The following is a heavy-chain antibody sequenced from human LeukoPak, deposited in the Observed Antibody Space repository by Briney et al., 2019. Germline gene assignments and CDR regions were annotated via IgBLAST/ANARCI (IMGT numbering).Heavy chain of an antibody. Sequence: ASVKVSCKASGGTFSSYAISWVRQAPGQGLEWMGRIIPILGIANYAQKFQGRVTITADKSTSIAYMELSSLRSEDTAVYYCARVSMGALANNYYGMDVWGQGTTVTVSS. J-gene: IGHJ6*02. V-gene: IGHV1-69*04. CDR2: IIPILGIA. D-gene: IGHD1-26*01. CDR1: GGTFSSYA. CDR3: ARVSMGALANNYYGMDV.